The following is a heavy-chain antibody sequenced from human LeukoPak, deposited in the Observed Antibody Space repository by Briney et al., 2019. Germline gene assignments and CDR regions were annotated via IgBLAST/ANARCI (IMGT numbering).Heavy chain of an antibody. CDR2: INNSGRT. Sequence: SETLSLTCAVSGGSFFGSHWNWIRQSPEKGLDWMGEINNSGRTNYNPSLKSRGTISVDTSKSQFFLKLTSVTAADTAVYYCARDPTTVVTLPYYFDFWGQGTLVTVSA. V-gene: IGHV4-34*01. J-gene: IGHJ4*02. CDR1: GGSFFGSH. CDR3: ARDPTTVVTLPYYFDF. D-gene: IGHD4-23*01.